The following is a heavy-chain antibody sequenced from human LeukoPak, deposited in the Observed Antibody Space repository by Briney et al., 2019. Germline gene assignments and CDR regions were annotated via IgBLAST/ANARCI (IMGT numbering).Heavy chain of an antibody. J-gene: IGHJ3*02. V-gene: IGHV3-23*01. CDR1: GFTFSSYA. CDR2: ISGSGGST. D-gene: IGHD3-10*01. CDR3: AKDLPDYYGSGSYFDAFDI. Sequence: GGSLRLSCAASGFTFSSYAMSWVRQAPGKGLEWVSAISGSGGSTYYADSVKGRFTISRDNSKNTLYLQMNSLRAEDTAVYYCAKDLPDYYGSGSYFDAFDIWGQGTMVTVSS.